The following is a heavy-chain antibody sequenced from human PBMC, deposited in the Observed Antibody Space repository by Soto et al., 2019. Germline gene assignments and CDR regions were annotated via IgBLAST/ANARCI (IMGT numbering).Heavy chain of an antibody. CDR3: AKIGDPTYGNGYFDL. Sequence: EVQLLESGGDLVQPGGSLRLSCAASGFTFSSYAMSWVRQDPRKGLGWVSTVDRSGSNTYYTDSVKGRFTISRDNSKNTLFLQMNSRTAEDTAVYYLAKIGDPTYGNGYFDLWGRGNLITVPS. V-gene: IGHV3-23*01. CDR2: VDRSGSNT. CDR1: GFTFSSYA. D-gene: IGHD3-10*01. J-gene: IGHJ2*01.